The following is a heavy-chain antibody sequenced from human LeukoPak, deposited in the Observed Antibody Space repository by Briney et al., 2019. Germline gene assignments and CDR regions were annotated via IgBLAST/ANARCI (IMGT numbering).Heavy chain of an antibody. V-gene: IGHV4-59*01. CDR3: ARGGNALDY. CDR2: FYYTGST. Sequence: SETLSLTCTVSGGSISSYYWSWIRQPPGKGLDWIGSFYYTGSTNYNPSLRSRVTISLDTSKNQISLRLSSVTAADTAVYYCARGGNALDYWGQGTLVTVSS. D-gene: IGHD4-23*01. J-gene: IGHJ4*02. CDR1: GGSISSYY.